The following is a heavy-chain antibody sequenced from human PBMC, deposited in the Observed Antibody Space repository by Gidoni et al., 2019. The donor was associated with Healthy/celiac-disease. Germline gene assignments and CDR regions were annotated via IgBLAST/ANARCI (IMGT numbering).Heavy chain of an antibody. CDR2: IYYSGST. J-gene: IGHJ6*02. V-gene: IGHV4-39*01. D-gene: IGHD5-12*01. Sequence: QLQLQESGPGLVKPSETLSLTCTVSGGSISSSSYYWGWIRQPPGKGLEWIGSIYYSGSTYYNPSLKSRVTISVDTSKNQFSLKLSSVTAADTAVYYCARIEMATIAYYYYYGMDVWGQGTTVTVSS. CDR3: ARIEMATIAYYYYYGMDV. CDR1: GGSISSSSYY.